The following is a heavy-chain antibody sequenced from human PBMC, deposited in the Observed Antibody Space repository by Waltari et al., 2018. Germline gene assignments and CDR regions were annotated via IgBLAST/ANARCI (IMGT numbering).Heavy chain of an antibody. CDR2: ISYDGSNK. CDR1: GFTFSSYA. V-gene: IGHV3-30*17. CDR3: ARDFIPKNGYFDY. D-gene: IGHD3-16*01. J-gene: IGHJ4*02. Sequence: QVQLVESGGGVVQPGRSLRLSCAASGFTFSSYAMHWVRQAPGKGLEWVAVISYDGSNKYYADSVNGRFTISRDNSKNTLYLQMNSLRAEDTAVYYCARDFIPKNGYFDYWGQGTLVTVSS.